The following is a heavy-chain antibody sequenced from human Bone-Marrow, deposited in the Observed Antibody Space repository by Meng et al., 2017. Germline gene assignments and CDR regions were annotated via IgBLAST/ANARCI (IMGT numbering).Heavy chain of an antibody. Sequence: GSLRLSCTVSGGSISSSSYYWGWIRQPPGKGLEWIGSIYYSGSTYYNPSLKSRVTISVDTSKNQFSLKLSSVTAADTAVYYCARDIGYSSSSPTVYYGMDVWGQGTTVTVSS. V-gene: IGHV4-39*07. J-gene: IGHJ6*02. CDR3: ARDIGYSSSSPTVYYGMDV. D-gene: IGHD6-13*01. CDR2: IYYSGST. CDR1: GGSISSSSYY.